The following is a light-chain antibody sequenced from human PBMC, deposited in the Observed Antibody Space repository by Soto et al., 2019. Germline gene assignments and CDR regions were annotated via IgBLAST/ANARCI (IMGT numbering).Light chain of an antibody. V-gene: IGKV3-11*01. Sequence: EIVLTQSPATLSLSPGERATLSCRASQSVSSFLAWSQQKPGQAPRLLIYDTSNRATCIPARFSGSGSGTDFTLTSSSLEPEDFAVYYCHQRSGWPLTFGGGTRVEIK. CDR1: QSVSSF. J-gene: IGKJ4*01. CDR2: DTS. CDR3: HQRSGWPLT.